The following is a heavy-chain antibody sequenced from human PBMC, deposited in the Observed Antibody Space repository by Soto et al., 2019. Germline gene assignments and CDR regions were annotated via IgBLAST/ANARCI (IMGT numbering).Heavy chain of an antibody. CDR2: ISAYNGNT. V-gene: IGHV1-18*01. J-gene: IGHJ4*02. D-gene: IGHD6-13*01. CDR1: GYTFTSYD. Sequence: GASVKVSCKASGYTFTSYDINWVRQATGQGLEWMGWISAYNGNTNYAQKLQGRVTMTTDTSTSTAYMELRSLRSDDTAVYYCARVRKQQLDALWGQGTLVTVAS. CDR3: ARVRKQQLDAL.